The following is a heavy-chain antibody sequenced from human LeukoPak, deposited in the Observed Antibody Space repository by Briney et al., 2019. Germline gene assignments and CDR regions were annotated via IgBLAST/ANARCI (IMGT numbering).Heavy chain of an antibody. CDR1: GFTFDDYA. J-gene: IGHJ4*02. D-gene: IGHD5-18*01. V-gene: IGHV3-9*03. Sequence: GGCLRLSCAASGFTFDDYAMHWVRQAPGKGLEWVSGISWSSGSIGYADSVKGRFTISRDNAKNSLYLQMNSLRAEDMALYYCAIDSGRYSYGYYFDYWGEGTLVPVFS. CDR3: AIDSGRYSYGYYFDY. CDR2: ISWSSGSI.